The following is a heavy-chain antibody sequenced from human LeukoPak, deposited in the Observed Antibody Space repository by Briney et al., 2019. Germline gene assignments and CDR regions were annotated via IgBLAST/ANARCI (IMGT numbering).Heavy chain of an antibody. D-gene: IGHD6-19*01. V-gene: IGHV3-30-3*01. Sequence: GGSLRLSCAPSGFTFNNYAMHWVRQAPGKGLEWVALITYDGGNINYADSVKGRFTISRDNSENKLYLQMNSLRPEDTAVYYCARDPTFSRGWSRNFFDYWGQGTLVTVSS. CDR3: ARDPTFSRGWSRNFFDY. CDR2: ITYDGGNI. CDR1: GFTFNNYA. J-gene: IGHJ4*02.